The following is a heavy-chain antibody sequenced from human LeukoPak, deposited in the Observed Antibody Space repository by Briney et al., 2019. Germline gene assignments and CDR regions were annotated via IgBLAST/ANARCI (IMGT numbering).Heavy chain of an antibody. CDR3: ARCAGVGATLTYYYYYGMDV. Sequence: GGSLRLSCAASGFTFSSYWMSWVRQAPGKGLEWVANIKQDGSEKYYVDSVEGRFTISRDNAKNSLYLQMNSLRAEDTAVYYCARCAGVGATLTYYYYYGMDVWGQGTTVTVSS. D-gene: IGHD1-26*01. CDR1: GFTFSSYW. J-gene: IGHJ6*02. CDR2: IKQDGSEK. V-gene: IGHV3-7*01.